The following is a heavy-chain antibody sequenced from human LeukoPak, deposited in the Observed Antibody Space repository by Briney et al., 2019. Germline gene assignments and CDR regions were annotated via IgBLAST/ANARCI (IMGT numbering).Heavy chain of an antibody. CDR2: INEGGSST. J-gene: IGHJ4*02. D-gene: IGHD3-10*01. CDR3: TRDPFGPRDS. CDR1: VYPFSSYL. Sequence: GGALRLSCAGSVYPFSSYLMHGVRQVPGKGRVWVSRINEGGSSTSYAESVRARFTISRENAKNTLYLQMNSLRAEDTTVYYCTRDPFGPRDSWGQGTSVTVSS. V-gene: IGHV3-74*01.